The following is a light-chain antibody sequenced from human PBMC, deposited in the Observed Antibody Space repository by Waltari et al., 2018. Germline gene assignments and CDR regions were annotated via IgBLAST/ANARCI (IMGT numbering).Light chain of an antibody. V-gene: IGLV2-23*01. CDR1: SSDVGRYNL. Sequence: QSALTQPASVSGSPGQSITISCTGTSSDVGRYNLVSWYQQHPGKAPKLMIYEGSKRPSGVSNRFAGSKSGNTASLTISGLQAEDEADYYCCSYAGSSTSRVFGGGTKLTVL. CDR3: CSYAGSSTSRV. J-gene: IGLJ3*02. CDR2: EGS.